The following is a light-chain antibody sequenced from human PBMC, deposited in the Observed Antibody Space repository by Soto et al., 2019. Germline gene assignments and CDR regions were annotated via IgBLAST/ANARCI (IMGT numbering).Light chain of an antibody. V-gene: IGLV3-1*01. Sequence: SYELTQPPSVSVSPGQTASITCSGDKLGDKYVCWYQQKPGQSPVLVIYQDNKRPSGIPERFSGSNSGNTATLTISGTQAMDEADYYCQAWDSSKGVVFGGGTKVTVL. J-gene: IGLJ2*01. CDR3: QAWDSSKGVV. CDR2: QDN. CDR1: KLGDKY.